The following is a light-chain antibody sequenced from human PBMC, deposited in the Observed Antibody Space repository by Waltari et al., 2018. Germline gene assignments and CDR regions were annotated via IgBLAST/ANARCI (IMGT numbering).Light chain of an antibody. CDR2: LGS. CDR3: MQALQTRIT. CDR1: QSLLHSNGYNY. Sequence: PGEPASISCRSSQSLLHSNGYNYLDWYLQKPGQSPQLLIYLGSNRASGVPDRFSGSGSGTDFTLKISRVEAEDVGVYYCMQALQTRITFGQGTRLEIK. J-gene: IGKJ5*01. V-gene: IGKV2-28*01.